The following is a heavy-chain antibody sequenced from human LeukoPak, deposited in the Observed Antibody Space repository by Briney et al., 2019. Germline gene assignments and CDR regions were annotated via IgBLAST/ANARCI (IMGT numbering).Heavy chain of an antibody. Sequence: PGGSLRLSCAASGFTFSSYGMHWVRQAPGKGLEWVAVISYDGSNKYYADSVKGRFTISRDNSKNTLYLQMNSLRAEDTAVYYCAKDGELRYLTSEESDFDYWGQGTLVTVSS. D-gene: IGHD3-9*01. CDR3: AKDGELRYLTSEESDFDY. CDR1: GFTFSSYG. V-gene: IGHV3-30*18. J-gene: IGHJ4*02. CDR2: ISYDGSNK.